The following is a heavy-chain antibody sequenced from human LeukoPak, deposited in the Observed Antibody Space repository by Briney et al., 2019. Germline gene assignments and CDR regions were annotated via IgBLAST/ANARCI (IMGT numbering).Heavy chain of an antibody. D-gene: IGHD1-1*01. CDR1: GFTFSDYY. CDR3: ASQTTKFEY. J-gene: IGHJ4*02. Sequence: GGSLRLSCAASGFTFSDYYMSWIRQAPGKGLEWVSYISSTGGTIYYADSVKGRFTISRDDAKNSLYLQMNSLRAEDTAVYYCASQTTKFEYWGQGTLVTVSS. CDR2: ISSTGGTI. V-gene: IGHV3-11*01.